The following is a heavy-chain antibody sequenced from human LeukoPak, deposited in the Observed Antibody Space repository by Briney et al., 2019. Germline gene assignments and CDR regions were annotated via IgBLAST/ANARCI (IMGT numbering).Heavy chain of an antibody. CDR3: ARGVLRYFDWQTGDAFDI. Sequence: GGSLRLPCAASGFTFSSYAMHWVRQAPGKGLEWVAVISYDGSNKYYADSVKGRFTISRDNSKNTLYLQMNSLRAEDTAVYYCARGVLRYFDWQTGDAFDIWGQGTMVTVSS. D-gene: IGHD3-9*01. CDR1: GFTFSSYA. J-gene: IGHJ3*02. V-gene: IGHV3-30-3*01. CDR2: ISYDGSNK.